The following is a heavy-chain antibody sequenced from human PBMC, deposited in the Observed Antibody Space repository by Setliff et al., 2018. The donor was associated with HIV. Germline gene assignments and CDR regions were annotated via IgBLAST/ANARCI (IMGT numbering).Heavy chain of an antibody. CDR2: INKDGSHQ. D-gene: IGHD3-22*01. V-gene: IGHV3-7*03. CDR1: GFTLSNYW. Sequence: GGSLRLSCAASGFTLSNYWMTWVRQAPGKGLEWVAHINKDGSHQDYVDSVKGRFTISRDNAKNSLYLQMNNLRVEDTAVYYCARAYYHHSGGYWSTDYYYSYMDVWGKGTTVTVSS. CDR3: ARAYYHHSGGYWSTDYYYSYMDV. J-gene: IGHJ6*03.